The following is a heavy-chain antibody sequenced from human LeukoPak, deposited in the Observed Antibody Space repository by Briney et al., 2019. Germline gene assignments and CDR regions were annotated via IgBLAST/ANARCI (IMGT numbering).Heavy chain of an antibody. J-gene: IGHJ4*02. D-gene: IGHD6-6*01. CDR1: GYTFTAYY. V-gene: IGHV1-2*02. Sequence: ASVKVSCKASGYTFTAYYMHWVRQAPGQGPEWMGWINPNSSVTNYAQKFQGRLIMTSDTSISTAYMEFSRLRSDDTAMYYCARDLGVTVRPFSLFYWGQGTLVTVSS. CDR2: INPNSSVT. CDR3: ARDLGVTVRPFSLFY.